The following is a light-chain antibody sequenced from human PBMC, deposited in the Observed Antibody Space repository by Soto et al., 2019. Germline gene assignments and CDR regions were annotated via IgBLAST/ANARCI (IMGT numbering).Light chain of an antibody. CDR1: QSISNS. V-gene: IGKV3-11*01. Sequence: EVVLTQSPATLSLSPGERATLSCRASQSISNSLAWYQQKPGQAPRLLIYEASNRATGIPARFSGTGSGTDFTLTISSLEPEDFAVYYCQLRYNWPPCTFGQGTKLEIK. CDR2: EAS. J-gene: IGKJ2*02. CDR3: QLRYNWPPCT.